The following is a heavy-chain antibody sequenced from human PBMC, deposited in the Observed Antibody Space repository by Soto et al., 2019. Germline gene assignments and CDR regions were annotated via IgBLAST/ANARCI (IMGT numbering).Heavy chain of an antibody. J-gene: IGHJ4*02. CDR2: ISYVGNDK. CDR1: GFTFSNFG. D-gene: IGHD3-3*01. Sequence: QVQLVESGGGVVQPGRSLRLSCAASGFTFSNFGMHWVRQAPGKGLAWVGGISYVGNDKYYADSVKVRFTISRDNSKNTLFLQMNSLRTEDTAVYYCAKFLSPMAALVDAYWGEGPLVPVSS. CDR3: AKFLSPMAALVDAY. V-gene: IGHV3-30*18.